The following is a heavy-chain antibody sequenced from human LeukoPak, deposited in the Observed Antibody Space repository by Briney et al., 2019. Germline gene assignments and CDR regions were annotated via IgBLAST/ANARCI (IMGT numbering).Heavy chain of an antibody. CDR1: GYTFTSYG. CDR2: ISAYNGNT. CDR3: ARVSSGSGSFYCYGMDV. Sequence: GASVKVSCKASGYTFTSYGISWVRQAPGQGLEWMGWISAYNGNTNYAQKLQGRVTMTTDTSTSTAYMELRSLRSDDTAVYYCARVSSGSGSFYCYGMDVWGQGTTVTVSS. D-gene: IGHD3-10*01. J-gene: IGHJ6*02. V-gene: IGHV1-18*01.